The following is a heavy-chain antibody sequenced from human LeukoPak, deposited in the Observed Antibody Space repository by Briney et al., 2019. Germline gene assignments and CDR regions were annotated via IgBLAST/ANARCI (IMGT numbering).Heavy chain of an antibody. J-gene: IGHJ6*02. CDR2: ISSSGSTI. Sequence: GGSLRLSCAASGFTFSSYEMNWVRQAPGKGLEWVSYISSSGSTIYYAGSVKGRFTISRDNAKNSLYLQMNSLRAEDTAVYYCARARPYYYYGMDVWGQGTTVTVSS. CDR3: ARARPYYYYGMDV. V-gene: IGHV3-48*03. CDR1: GFTFSSYE.